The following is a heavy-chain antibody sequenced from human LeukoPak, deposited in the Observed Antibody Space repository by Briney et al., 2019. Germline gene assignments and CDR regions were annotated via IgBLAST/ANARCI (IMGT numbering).Heavy chain of an antibody. D-gene: IGHD3-10*01. V-gene: IGHV3-30*02. CDR2: IWHDASHT. CDR3: AREIFGSGSYPDY. CDR1: GFSFNTYA. J-gene: IGHJ4*02. Sequence: GGPLRLSCAASGFSFNTYAMHWVRHAPGKGLEGVALIWHDASHTFYTDSVKGRFTIYRDNSKNSVYLQMNSLGGEDTAVYYCAREIFGSGSYPDYWGQGTLVTVSS.